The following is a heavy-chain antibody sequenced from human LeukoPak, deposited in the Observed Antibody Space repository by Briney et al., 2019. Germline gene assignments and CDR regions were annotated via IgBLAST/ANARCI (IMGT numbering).Heavy chain of an antibody. CDR2: ITTSSSEI. D-gene: IGHD1-26*01. V-gene: IGHV3-48*02. J-gene: IGHJ4*02. Sequence: GGSLRLSCAASGFTFSSYNMNWVRQAPGKGLEWISYITTSSSEIYYADSVKGRFTISRDNAKNSLYLQMYSLRDEDTAVYYCVRRVVGAMPFDYRGQGTLVTVSS. CDR3: VRRVVGAMPFDY. CDR1: GFTFSSYN.